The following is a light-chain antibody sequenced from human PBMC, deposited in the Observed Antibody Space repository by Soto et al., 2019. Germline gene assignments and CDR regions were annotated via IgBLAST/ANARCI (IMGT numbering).Light chain of an antibody. V-gene: IGKV3-20*01. Sequence: EIVLTQSPGSLSLSPGQRATLSCRASQSVDTTFFAWYQKKPGQAPRLLIYGASKRATGIPDRFSGSGSGTDFTLIISRLEPEDFVVYYCQQYISSVTFGQGTKVEIK. CDR3: QQYISSVT. CDR2: GAS. CDR1: QSVDTTF. J-gene: IGKJ1*01.